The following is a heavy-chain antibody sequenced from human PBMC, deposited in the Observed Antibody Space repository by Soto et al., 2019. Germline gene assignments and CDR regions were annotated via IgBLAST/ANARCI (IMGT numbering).Heavy chain of an antibody. V-gene: IGHV4-4*07. CDR1: GGSISSYY. J-gene: IGHJ4*02. CDR3: AREPRGCSGGSCYWSDY. CDR2: IYTSGST. D-gene: IGHD2-15*01. Sequence: SETLSLTCTVSGGSISSYYWSWIRQPAGKGLEWIGRIYTSGSTNYNPSLKSRVTMSVDTPKNQFSLKLISVTAADTAVYYCAREPRGCSGGSCYWSDYWGQGTLVTVSS.